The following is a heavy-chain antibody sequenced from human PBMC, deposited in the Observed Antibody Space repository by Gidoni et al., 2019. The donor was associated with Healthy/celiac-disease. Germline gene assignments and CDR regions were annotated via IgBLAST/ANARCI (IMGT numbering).Heavy chain of an antibody. CDR1: GGSISRSSYY. CDR2: IYYSGST. Sequence: QLQLQESGPGLVKPSETLSLTCTVSGGSISRSSYYWGWIRQPPGKGLEWIGSIYYSGSTYYNPSLKSRVPISVDTSKNQFSLKLSSVTAADTAVYYCARAYGYCSGGSCYYDYWGQGTLVTVSS. D-gene: IGHD2-15*01. J-gene: IGHJ4*02. CDR3: ARAYGYCSGGSCYYDY. V-gene: IGHV4-39*01.